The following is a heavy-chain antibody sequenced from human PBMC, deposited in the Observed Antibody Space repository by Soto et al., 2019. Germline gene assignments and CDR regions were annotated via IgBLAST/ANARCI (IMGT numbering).Heavy chain of an antibody. J-gene: IGHJ6*02. V-gene: IGHV1-8*01. CDR2: MNPNSGNT. CDR3: AKEVGGMDV. Sequence: GASVKVSCKASGYTFTSYDINWVRQATGQGLEWMGWMNPNSGNTGYAQKFQGRFTMTRNTSISTVYMELYCLRSEVTAVYYCAKEVGGMDVWGQGTTVTVSS. CDR1: GYTFTSYD.